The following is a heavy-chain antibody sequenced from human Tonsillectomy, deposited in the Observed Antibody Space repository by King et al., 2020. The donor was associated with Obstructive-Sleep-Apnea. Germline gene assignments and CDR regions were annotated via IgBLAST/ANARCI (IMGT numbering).Heavy chain of an antibody. J-gene: IGHJ4*02. CDR3: ATDRTGSLDY. V-gene: IGHV3-21*01. Sequence: VQLVDFGGGLVKPGGSLRLSCAASGFTSSSYSLNWVRQAPGKGLEWVSSISSSSSYIYYADSVRGRFTISRDNAKNSLYLQMNSLRAEDTAVYYCATDRTGSLDYWGQGTLATVSS. CDR2: ISSSSSYI. CDR1: GFTSSSYS. D-gene: IGHD3-10*01.